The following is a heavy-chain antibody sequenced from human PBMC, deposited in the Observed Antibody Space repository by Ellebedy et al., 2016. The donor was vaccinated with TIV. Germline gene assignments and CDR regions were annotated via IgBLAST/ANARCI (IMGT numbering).Heavy chain of an antibody. CDR3: ARDPVPSV. CDR1: GFTFSSYG. V-gene: IGHV3-30*03. CDR2: ISYDGSNK. Sequence: GESLKISXAVSGFTFSSYGMHWVRQAPGKGLEWVAVISYDGSNKYYADSVKGRFTISRDNAKNSLYLQMNSLRAEDTAVYYCARDPVPSVWGQGTLVTVSS. J-gene: IGHJ4*02. D-gene: IGHD2-2*01.